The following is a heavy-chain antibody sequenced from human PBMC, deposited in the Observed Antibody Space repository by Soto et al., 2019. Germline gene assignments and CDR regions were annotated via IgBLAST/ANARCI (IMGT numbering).Heavy chain of an antibody. Sequence: GASVKVSCKASGYTFTGYYMHWVRQAPGQGLEWMGWINPNSGGTNYAQKFQGRVTMTRDTSISTAYMELSRLRSDDTAVYYCARDLVVDQGLVRSWGQGTLVTVSS. CDR2: INPNSGGT. J-gene: IGHJ5*02. D-gene: IGHD6-19*01. CDR3: ARDLVVDQGLVRS. CDR1: GYTFTGYY. V-gene: IGHV1-2*02.